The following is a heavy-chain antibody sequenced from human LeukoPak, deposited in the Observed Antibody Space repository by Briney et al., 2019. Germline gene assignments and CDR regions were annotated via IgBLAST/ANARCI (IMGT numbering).Heavy chain of an antibody. CDR1: GYTFTGYY. D-gene: IGHD2-21*02. CDR2: INPNSGGA. Sequence: ASVKVSCKASGYTFTGYYMHWVRQAPGQGLEWTGRINPNSGGANYAQKFQGRVTMTRATSISTAYMELSRLRSDDTAVYYCARDFCGGDCYSRSTYMDVWGKRTTVTVSS. J-gene: IGHJ6*04. CDR3: ARDFCGGDCYSRSTYMDV. V-gene: IGHV1-2*06.